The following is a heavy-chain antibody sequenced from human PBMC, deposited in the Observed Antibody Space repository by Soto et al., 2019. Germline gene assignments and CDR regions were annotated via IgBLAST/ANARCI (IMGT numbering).Heavy chain of an antibody. V-gene: IGHV3-11*01. D-gene: IGHD3-10*01. J-gene: IGHJ4*02. CDR2: ISSSGNTI. Sequence: GSLRLPGIASGFTFSDYYMSGIRQAPGKGLEWLSYISSSGNTIFYADSVKGRFTISRDNAKNSLYLQMNSLRAEDTAVYYCATWNYYGSGRPSDYWGQGNLVTVSS. CDR1: GFTFSDYY. CDR3: ATWNYYGSGRPSDY.